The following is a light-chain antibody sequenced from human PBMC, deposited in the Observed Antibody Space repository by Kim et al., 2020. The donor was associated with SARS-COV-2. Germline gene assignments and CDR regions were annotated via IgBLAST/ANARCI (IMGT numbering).Light chain of an antibody. Sequence: DIQMTQSPSTLYASVGDRVSITCRASQIIETYLAWYQQKPGKAPALLIYQASSLHIGVPSRFSGSGSGTEFTLTINSLQPDDFATYYCQHYIRFPYTFGQGTKVDIK. CDR3: QHYIRFPYT. V-gene: IGKV1-5*01. CDR1: QIIETY. CDR2: QAS. J-gene: IGKJ2*01.